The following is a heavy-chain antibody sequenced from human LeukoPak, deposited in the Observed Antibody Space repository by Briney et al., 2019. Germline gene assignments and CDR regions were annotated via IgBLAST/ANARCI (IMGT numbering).Heavy chain of an antibody. CDR1: GYTFIRYG. V-gene: IGHV1-18*01. Sequence: GASVKVSCKASGYTFIRYGTTWVRQAPGQGLEWMGWISAYNGNTHYAQKFQGRVTMTTDTSTSTAYMELRSLRSDDTAVYYCARVAVPRDYMDVWGKGTTVTVSS. CDR2: ISAYNGNT. D-gene: IGHD2-2*01. CDR3: ARVAVPRDYMDV. J-gene: IGHJ6*03.